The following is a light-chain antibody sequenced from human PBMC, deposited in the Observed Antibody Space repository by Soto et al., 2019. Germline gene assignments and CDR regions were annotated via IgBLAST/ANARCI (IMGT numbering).Light chain of an antibody. Sequence: EIVLTQSPGNLSLSPGDRASLSCRASQSVSSYLAWYQQKPGHAPRLLIYGASGRATGIPDRFSGSGSGTDFTLTISRLEPEDFAVYYCKHYDSFRTCGKGTKVAIK. CDR1: QSVSSY. J-gene: IGKJ1*01. CDR3: KHYDSFRT. CDR2: GAS. V-gene: IGKV3-20*01.